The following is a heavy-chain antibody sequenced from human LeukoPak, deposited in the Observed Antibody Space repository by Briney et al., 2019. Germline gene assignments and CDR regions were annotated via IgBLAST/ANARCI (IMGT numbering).Heavy chain of an antibody. J-gene: IGHJ3*02. CDR2: IYYTGST. V-gene: IGHV4-39*02. CDR3: AREGYGGNSIDAFDI. D-gene: IGHD4-23*01. CDR1: GGSISSTSYY. Sequence: SETLSLTCTVSGGSISSTSYYWGWIRQPPGKGLGWIGSIYYTGSTYYNPSVKSRVTISVDTSKNQFSLKLSSVTAADTAVYYCAREGYGGNSIDAFDIWGQGTMVTVSS.